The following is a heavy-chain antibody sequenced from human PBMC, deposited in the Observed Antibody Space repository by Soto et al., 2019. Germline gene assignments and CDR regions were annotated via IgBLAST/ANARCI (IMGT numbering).Heavy chain of an antibody. CDR3: ARGVPAAMLVNGADYYYYMEV. CDR1: GYTFTSYG. V-gene: IGHV1-18*01. Sequence: ASVKVSCKASGYTFTSYGICWVRQAPGQGLEWMGWISAYNGNTNYAQKLQGRVTMTTDTSTSTAYMELRSLRSDDTAVYYCARGVPAAMLVNGADYYYYMEVWGKGTTVTVSS. CDR2: ISAYNGNT. J-gene: IGHJ6*03. D-gene: IGHD2-2*01.